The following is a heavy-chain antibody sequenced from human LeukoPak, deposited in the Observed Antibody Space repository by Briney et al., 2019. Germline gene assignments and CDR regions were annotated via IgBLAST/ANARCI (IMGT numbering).Heavy chain of an antibody. V-gene: IGHV4-59*01. CDR1: VGSFSGYY. CDR3: ARETSQKGAHYMDV. CDR2: IYYSGST. J-gene: IGHJ6*03. D-gene: IGHD3-16*01. Sequence: PSETLSLTCAVYVGSFSGYYWSWIRQPPGKGLEWIGYIYYSGSTNYNPSLKSRVTISVDTSKNQFSLKLTSVTAADTVVYYCARETSQKGAHYMDVWGKGTTVTISS.